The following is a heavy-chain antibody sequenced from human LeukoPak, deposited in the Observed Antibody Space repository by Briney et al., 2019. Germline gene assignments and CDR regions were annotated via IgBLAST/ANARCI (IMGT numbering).Heavy chain of an antibody. CDR3: AREMESYYYDSSGYYHFDY. Sequence: SETLSLTCTVSGGSISSYYWSWIRQPAGKGLEWIGRIYTSGSTNYNPSLKSRVTMSVDTSKNQFSLKLSSVTAADTAVYYCAREMESYYYDSSGYYHFDYWGQGTLVTVSS. D-gene: IGHD3-22*01. CDR2: IYTSGST. J-gene: IGHJ4*02. V-gene: IGHV4-4*07. CDR1: GGSISSYY.